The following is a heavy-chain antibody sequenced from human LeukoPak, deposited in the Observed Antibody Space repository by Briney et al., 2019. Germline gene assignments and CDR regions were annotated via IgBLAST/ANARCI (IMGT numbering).Heavy chain of an antibody. J-gene: IGHJ4*02. V-gene: IGHV3-43*01. CDR1: DFSFDDYS. Sequence: HPGGSLRLSCAASDFSFDDYSMHWVRQAPGKGLGWVSLISWDSATTYYADSVKGRFTISRDNSKNTLHLQMNSLRAEDTAVYYCAKDNEYTSSSGYFDYWGQGTLVTVSS. D-gene: IGHD6-6*01. CDR3: AKDNEYTSSSGYFDY. CDR2: ISWDSATT.